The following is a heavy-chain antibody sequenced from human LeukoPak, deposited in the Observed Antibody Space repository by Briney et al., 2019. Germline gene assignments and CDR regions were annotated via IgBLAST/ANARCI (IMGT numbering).Heavy chain of an antibody. V-gene: IGHV3-74*01. CDR2: IHRSERVT. CDR1: GFTFGQYR. J-gene: IGHJ5*02. Sequence: PGGSVRLSCVASGFTFGQYRMHWVRQVPGKGLVWVSRIHRSERVTGYAQFVRGRLTISRDNARNTLYLQMDSLRAADTAVYYCARGSQNWNDDRPSDLWGQGTLVTVSS. CDR3: ARGSQNWNDDRPSDL. D-gene: IGHD1-1*01.